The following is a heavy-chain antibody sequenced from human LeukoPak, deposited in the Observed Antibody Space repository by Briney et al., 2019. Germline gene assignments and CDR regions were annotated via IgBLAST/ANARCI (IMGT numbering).Heavy chain of an antibody. CDR3: ASSSGWYGDAFDI. D-gene: IGHD6-19*01. Sequence: GSLRLSCAASGFTVSSNYMSWVRQAPGKGLEWVSVIYSGGSTYYADSVKGRFTISRDNSKNTLYLQMNSLRAEDTAVYYCASSSGWYGDAFDIWGQGTMVTVSS. J-gene: IGHJ3*02. CDR1: GFTVSSNY. V-gene: IGHV3-66*01. CDR2: IYSGGST.